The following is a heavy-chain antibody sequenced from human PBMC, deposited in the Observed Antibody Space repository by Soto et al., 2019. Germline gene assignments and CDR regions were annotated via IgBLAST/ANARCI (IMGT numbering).Heavy chain of an antibody. D-gene: IGHD6-13*01. CDR1: GYTFTNYA. V-gene: IGHV1-3*01. CDR2: INVDKGNT. J-gene: IGHJ4*02. CDR3: ARDPAAAAYFFDS. Sequence: ASVKVSCKASGYTFTNYAIHWVRQAPGQRPEWMGWINVDKGNTKHSQKFQGRVTITRDAYASRAYMELSSLRSEDTAVYYCARDPAAAAYFFDSRGQGSLVTVSS.